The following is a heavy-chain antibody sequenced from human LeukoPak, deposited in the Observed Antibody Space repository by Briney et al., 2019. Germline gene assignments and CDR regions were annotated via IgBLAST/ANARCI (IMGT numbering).Heavy chain of an antibody. CDR1: GFTFTSSA. J-gene: IGHJ6*02. CDR3: AASSGYDFWSGRSYYYYGMDV. CDR2: IVVGSGNT. Sequence: GASVKVSCKASGFTFTSSAMQWVRQARGQRLEWIGWIVVGSGNTNYAQKFQERVTITRDMSTSTDYMELSSLRSEDTAVYYCAASSGYDFWSGRSYYYYGMDVWGQGTTVTVSS. D-gene: IGHD3-3*01. V-gene: IGHV1-58*02.